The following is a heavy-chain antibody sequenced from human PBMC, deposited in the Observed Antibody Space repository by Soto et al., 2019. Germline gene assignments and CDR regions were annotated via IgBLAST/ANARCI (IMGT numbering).Heavy chain of an antibody. CDR1: GFTFSSYG. CDR3: AKNGLPRRDGYPPRLRSIN. D-gene: IGHD5-12*01. CDR2: ISYDGSNK. Sequence: SLRLSCAASGFTFSSYGMHWFRQSPGKVLEWVAVISYDGSNKYYADSVKGRFTISRDNSKNTLYLQMNSLRAEDTAVYYCAKNGLPRRDGYPPRLRSINWGQGTRVTVSS. V-gene: IGHV3-30*18. J-gene: IGHJ4*02.